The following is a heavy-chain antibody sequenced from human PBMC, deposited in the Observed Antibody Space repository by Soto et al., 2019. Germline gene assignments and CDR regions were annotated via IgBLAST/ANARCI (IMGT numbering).Heavy chain of an antibody. CDR3: AKGYSGYDFGGV. V-gene: IGHV1-46*01. J-gene: IGHJ6*02. CDR2: INPSGGST. CDR1: GYTFTSYY. D-gene: IGHD5-12*01. Sequence: ASVKVSCKASGYTFTSYYMHWVRQAPGQGLEWMGIINPSGGSTSYAQKFQGRVTMTRGTSTSTVYMELSSLRSEDTAVYYCAKGYSGYDFGGVWGQGTTVTVSS.